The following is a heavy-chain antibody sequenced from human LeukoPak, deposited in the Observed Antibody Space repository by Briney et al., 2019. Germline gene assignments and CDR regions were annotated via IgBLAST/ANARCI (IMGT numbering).Heavy chain of an antibody. CDR1: GFTFSSYW. Sequence: GGSLRLSCAASGFTFSSYWMSWVRQAPGKGLEWVANIKQDGSEKYYVDSVEGRFTISRDNAKNSLYLQMNSLRAEDTAVYYCAAMAGYPRAIDYWGQGTLVTVSS. J-gene: IGHJ4*02. D-gene: IGHD2-15*01. V-gene: IGHV3-7*01. CDR2: IKQDGSEK. CDR3: AAMAGYPRAIDY.